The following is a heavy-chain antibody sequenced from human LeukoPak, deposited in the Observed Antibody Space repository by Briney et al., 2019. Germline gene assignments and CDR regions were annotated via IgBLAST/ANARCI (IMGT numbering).Heavy chain of an antibody. V-gene: IGHV3-23*01. J-gene: IGHJ5*02. D-gene: IGHD2-8*01. Sequence: GGSLRLSCVASGFTISSYAMFWVRQAPGKGLELVSGISGSGGSTYYADSLKGRFITSRDNSKNTLYLQMNSLRVEDTAKYYWAKDPFNVGQGNWFDPWGQGTLVTVSS. CDR1: GFTISSYA. CDR2: ISGSGGST. CDR3: AKDPFNVGQGNWFDP.